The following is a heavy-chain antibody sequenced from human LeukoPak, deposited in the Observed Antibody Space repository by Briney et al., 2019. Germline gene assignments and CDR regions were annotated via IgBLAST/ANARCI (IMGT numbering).Heavy chain of an antibody. D-gene: IGHD3-22*01. Sequence: SETLSLTCTVSGGSISSSSYYWGWIRQPPGKGLEWIGSIYYSGSTYYNPSLKSRVTISVDTSKNQFSLKLSSVTAADTAVYYCARDGPGDYDSSGYAFDYWGQGTLVTVSS. CDR1: GGSISSSSYY. J-gene: IGHJ4*02. CDR3: ARDGPGDYDSSGYAFDY. CDR2: IYYSGST. V-gene: IGHV4-39*07.